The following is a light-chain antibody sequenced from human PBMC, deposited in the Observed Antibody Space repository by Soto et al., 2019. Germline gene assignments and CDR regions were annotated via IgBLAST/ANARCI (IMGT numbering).Light chain of an antibody. V-gene: IGLV2-14*03. CDR2: DVS. Sequence: QSVLTQPASVSGSPGQSINISCTGTSSDVGGYNYVSWYQHHPGKAPKLIIYDVSNRPSGVSNPFSGSKSGNTASLTISGLQPEDAADYYCSSYTTSNTRQIVFGTGTKVTVL. CDR1: SSDVGGYNY. J-gene: IGLJ1*01. CDR3: SSYTTSNTRQIV.